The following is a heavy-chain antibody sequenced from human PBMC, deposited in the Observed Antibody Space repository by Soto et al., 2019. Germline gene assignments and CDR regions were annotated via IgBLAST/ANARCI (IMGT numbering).Heavy chain of an antibody. V-gene: IGHV3-23*01. Sequence: SGGSLRLSCAASGFTFGSYWMSWVRQAPGKGLEWVANIKQDGSGGSTYCVDSVKGRFTISRDNSKNTLYLQMNSLRAEDTAVYYCAKDFGYNYGYDAFDIWGQGTMVTVSS. D-gene: IGHD5-18*01. CDR3: AKDFGYNYGYDAFDI. CDR2: IKQDGSGGST. CDR1: GFTFGSYW. J-gene: IGHJ3*02.